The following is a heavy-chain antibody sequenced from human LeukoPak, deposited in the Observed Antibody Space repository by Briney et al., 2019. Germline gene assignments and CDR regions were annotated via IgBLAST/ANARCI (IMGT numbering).Heavy chain of an antibody. CDR1: GGSISSYY. D-gene: IGHD3-10*01. CDR2: IYYSGST. J-gene: IGHJ5*02. Sequence: PSETLSLTCTVSGGSISSYYWSWMRQPPGKGLEWIGYIYYSGSTNYNPSLKSRVTISVDTSKNQFSLKLSSVTAADTAVYYCARVTSRGLLWFGELSGWFDPWGQGTLVTVSS. CDR3: ARVTSRGLLWFGELSGWFDP. V-gene: IGHV4-59*08.